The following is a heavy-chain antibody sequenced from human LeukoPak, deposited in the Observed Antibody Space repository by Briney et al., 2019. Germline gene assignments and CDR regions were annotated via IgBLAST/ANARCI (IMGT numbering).Heavy chain of an antibody. Sequence: GGSLRLSCAASGFTFSDYYMSWIRQAPGKGLEWVSYISSSSSYPNYADSVKGRFTISRDNAKNSLYLQMNSMRAEDTAVYFFLKAVDGIRDFDWYNWFDPWGQGTLVTVSS. V-gene: IGHV3-11*03. CDR2: ISSSSSYP. D-gene: IGHD3-9*01. CDR3: LKAVDGIRDFDWYNWFDP. J-gene: IGHJ5*02. CDR1: GFTFSDYY.